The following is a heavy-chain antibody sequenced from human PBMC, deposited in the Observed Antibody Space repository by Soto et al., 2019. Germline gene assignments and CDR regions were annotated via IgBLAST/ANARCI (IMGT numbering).Heavy chain of an antibody. Sequence: EVQLVQSGAEVKKPGESLRISCKGSGYSFTSYWISWVRQMPGKGLEWMGRIDPSDSYTNYSPSFQGHVTISADKSISTAYLQWSSLKASDTAMYYCAGGGIAVAGTGDYYYYGMDVWGQGTTVTVSS. D-gene: IGHD6-19*01. J-gene: IGHJ6*02. CDR1: GYSFTSYW. CDR3: AGGGIAVAGTGDYYYYGMDV. CDR2: IDPSDSYT. V-gene: IGHV5-10-1*03.